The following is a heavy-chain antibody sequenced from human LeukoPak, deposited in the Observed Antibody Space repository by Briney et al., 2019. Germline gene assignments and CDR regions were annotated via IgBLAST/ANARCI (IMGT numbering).Heavy chain of an antibody. CDR1: GGIFYNYV. V-gene: IGHV1-46*02. CDR2: MNPSDGST. CDR3: AKSRTTGSASSDY. Sequence: ASVKVSCKASGGIFYNYVITWVRQAPGQGLEWMGIMNPSDGSTSYAQKFRGRVTMTRDTSTTTVYMEMSNLSSEDTAMYYCAKSRTTGSASSDYWGQGTLVTVSS. J-gene: IGHJ4*02. D-gene: IGHD2-8*02.